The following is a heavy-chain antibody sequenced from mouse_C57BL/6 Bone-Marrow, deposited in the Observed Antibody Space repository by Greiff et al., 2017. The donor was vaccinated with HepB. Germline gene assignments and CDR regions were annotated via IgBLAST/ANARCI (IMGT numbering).Heavy chain of an antibody. Sequence: VQRVESGPGLVAPSQSLSITCTVSGFSLTSYGVDWVRQSPGKGLEWLGVIWGVGSTNYNSALKSRLSISKDNAKSQVFLKMNSLQTDDTAMYYCARGGRAFAYWGQGTLVTVSA. CDR2: IWGVGST. CDR1: GFSLTSYG. V-gene: IGHV2-6*01. CDR3: ARGGRAFAY. J-gene: IGHJ3*01.